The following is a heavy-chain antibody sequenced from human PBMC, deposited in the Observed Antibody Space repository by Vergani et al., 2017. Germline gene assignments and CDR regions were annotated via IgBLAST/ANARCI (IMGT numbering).Heavy chain of an antibody. CDR2: MIPIFGHA. CDR1: GGTFSSYA. CDR3: ASRDITIVGVVIIRGYYYYGMDF. V-gene: IGHV1-69*01. J-gene: IGHJ6*02. Sequence: QVQLVQSGAEVKKPGSSVKVSCKASGGTFSSYAISWVRQAPGQGLEWMGGMIPIFGHANYAQTFQGRVTMTANESTSTPYMKLSSLRTEDTAVYYCASRDITIVGVVIIRGYYYYGMDFWGQGTTVTVSS. D-gene: IGHD3-3*01.